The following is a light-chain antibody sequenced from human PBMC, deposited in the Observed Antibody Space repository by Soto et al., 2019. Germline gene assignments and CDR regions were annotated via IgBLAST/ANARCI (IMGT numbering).Light chain of an antibody. CDR1: RSDVGGYNQ. CDR2: DVS. CDR3: CSYAGSDTLL. Sequence: QSALTQPRSLSGSPGQSVTISCTGTRSDVGGYNQVSWYQQHPGKAPKLMIYDVSKRPSRVPDRFSGSKSGNTASLTISCLQAEDEAEYYCCSYAGSDTLLFGGGTKLTVL. J-gene: IGLJ2*01. V-gene: IGLV2-11*01.